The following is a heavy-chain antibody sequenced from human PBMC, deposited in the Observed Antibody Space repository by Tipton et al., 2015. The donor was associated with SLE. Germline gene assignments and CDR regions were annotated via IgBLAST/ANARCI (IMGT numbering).Heavy chain of an antibody. V-gene: IGHV4-31*02. J-gene: IGHJ4*02. CDR1: GGSISSGGYY. CDR3: ARAEGAVAPYYFDY. CDR2: IYYSGST. Sequence: LRLSCTVSGGSISSGGYYWSWIRQHPGKGLEWIGYIYYSGSTYYSPSLKSRVTISVDTSKNQFSLKLSSVTAADTAVYYCARAEGAVAPYYFDYWGQGTLVTVSS. D-gene: IGHD6-19*01.